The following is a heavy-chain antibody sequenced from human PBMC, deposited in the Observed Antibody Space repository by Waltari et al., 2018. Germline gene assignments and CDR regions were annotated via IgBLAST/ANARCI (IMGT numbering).Heavy chain of an antibody. CDR1: GYSISSGYY. V-gene: IGHV4-38-2*01. CDR2: IYHSGST. Sequence: QVQLQESGPGLVKPSETLSLTCAVSGYSISSGYYWGWIRQPPGKGLEWIGSIYHSGSTYYNPSRKSRVTISVDTSKNQFSLKLSSVTAADTAVYYCARHRSIVATPFDYWGQGTLVTVSS. D-gene: IGHD5-12*01. CDR3: ARHRSIVATPFDY. J-gene: IGHJ4*02.